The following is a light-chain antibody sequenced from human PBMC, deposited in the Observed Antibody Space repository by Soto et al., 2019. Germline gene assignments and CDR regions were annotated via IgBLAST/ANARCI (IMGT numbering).Light chain of an antibody. J-gene: IGKJ4*01. CDR3: QQRNNWPLT. CDR2: DTF. CDR1: QSVDNQ. V-gene: IGKV3-11*01. Sequence: EIVLTQSPAILSLSLGERATLSCRASQSVDNQLVWYRQKPGQAPELLIYDTFNRATGIPPRFSGSGSGTDFTLTINSLEPEDFAVYYCQQRNNWPLTFGGGTKVEIK.